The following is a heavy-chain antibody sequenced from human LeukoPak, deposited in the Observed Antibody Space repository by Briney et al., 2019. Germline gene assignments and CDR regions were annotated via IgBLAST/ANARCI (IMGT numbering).Heavy chain of an antibody. CDR3: ARDYYGSGDKNWFDP. CDR2: ISAYNGNT. J-gene: IGHJ5*02. V-gene: IGHV1-18*04. CDR1: GYTFTAYH. Sequence: ASVKVSCKASGYTFTAYHMHWVRQAPGQGLEWMGWISAYNGNTNYAQKLQGRVTMTTDTSTSTAYMELRSLRSDDTAVYYCARDYYGSGDKNWFDPWGQGTLVAVSS. D-gene: IGHD3-10*01.